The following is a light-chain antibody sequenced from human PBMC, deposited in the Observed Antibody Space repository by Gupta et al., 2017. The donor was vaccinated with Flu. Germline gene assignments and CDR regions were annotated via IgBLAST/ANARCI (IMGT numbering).Light chain of an antibody. CDR2: GTS. Sequence: DIQLTQSPSSVSASVGDGVTITFRASQDISTWLAWFQQKPGKTPKLLIFGTSTLHTGVPSRFSGSGSGTDFTLTISSLQPEDFATYYCQHANSFPPTFGQGTKLVIK. J-gene: IGKJ2*01. CDR3: QHANSFPPT. V-gene: IGKV1-12*01. CDR1: QDISTW.